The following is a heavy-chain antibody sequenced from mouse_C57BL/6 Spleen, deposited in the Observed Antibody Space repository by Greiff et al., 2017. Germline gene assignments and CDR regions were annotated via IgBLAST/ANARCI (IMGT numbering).Heavy chain of an antibody. D-gene: IGHD1-1*01. V-gene: IGHV14-4*01. CDR3: TNCGTRFAY. CDR1: GFNIKDDY. CDR2: IDPENGDT. Sequence: VQLQQSGAELVRPGASVKLSCTASGFNIKDDYMHWVKQRPEQGLEWIGWIDPENGDTEYASKFQGKATITADTSSNTAYLQLSSLTSEDTAVYYCTNCGTRFAYWGQGTLVTVSA. J-gene: IGHJ3*01.